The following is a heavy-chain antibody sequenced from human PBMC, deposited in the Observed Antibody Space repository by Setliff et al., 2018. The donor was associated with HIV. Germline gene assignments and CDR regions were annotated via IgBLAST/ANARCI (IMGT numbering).Heavy chain of an antibody. Sequence: GGSLRLSCAASGFTVSNNYMSWVRQAPGKGLEWVSVIYDGGATYYGDSVKGRFTISRDNSKNTLHLQMNRLRADDTAIYYCAKGASLVPRRPHFCYFDYWGQGALVTVSS. CDR2: IYDGGAT. D-gene: IGHD3-16*02. J-gene: IGHJ4*02. CDR3: AKGASLVPRRPHFCYFDY. V-gene: IGHV3-53*01. CDR1: GFTVSNNY.